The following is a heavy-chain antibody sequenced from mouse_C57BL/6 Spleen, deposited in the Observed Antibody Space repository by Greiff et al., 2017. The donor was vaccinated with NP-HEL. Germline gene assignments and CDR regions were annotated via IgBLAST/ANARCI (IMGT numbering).Heavy chain of an antibody. CDR3: ARGAGTGAMDY. CDR2: IYPRDGST. Sequence: QVQLQQSGPELVKPGASVKLSCKASGYTFTSYDLNWVKQRPGQGLEWIGWIYPRDGSTKYNEKFKGKATLTVDTSSSTAYMELHSLTSEDSAVYFCARGAGTGAMDYWGQGTSVTVSS. J-gene: IGHJ4*01. V-gene: IGHV1-85*01. CDR1: GYTFTSYD. D-gene: IGHD4-1*01.